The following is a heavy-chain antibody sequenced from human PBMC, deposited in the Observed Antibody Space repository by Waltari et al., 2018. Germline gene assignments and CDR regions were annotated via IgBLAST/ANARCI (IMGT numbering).Heavy chain of an antibody. D-gene: IGHD6-6*01. CDR2: SNRDGSST. V-gene: IGHV3-74*01. J-gene: IGHJ4*02. CDR3: AMSIAALDFDY. CDR1: GFTFSSYW. Sequence: EVQLVESGGGLVQPGGSLRLSCAASGFTFSSYWMHWVRQAPGKGLGWVSRSNRDGSSTSYADSVKGRFTISRDNAKNTLYLQMNSLRAEDTAVYYCAMSIAALDFDYWGQGTLVTVSS.